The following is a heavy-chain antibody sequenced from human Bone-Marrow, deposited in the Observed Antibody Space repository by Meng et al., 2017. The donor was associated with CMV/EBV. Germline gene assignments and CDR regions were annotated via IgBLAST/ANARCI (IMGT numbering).Heavy chain of an antibody. CDR2: IYYSGST. D-gene: IGHD6-6*01. Sequence: SETLSLTCTVSGDSVSSSSYYWGWIRQPPGKWLEWIGTIYYSGSTYYNPSLKSRVTISVDTSKNQFSLKLNSVTAADTAIYYFARHVAARPDYWGQGILVTVYS. J-gene: IGHJ4*02. V-gene: IGHV4-39*01. CDR3: ARHVAARPDY. CDR1: GDSVSSSSYY.